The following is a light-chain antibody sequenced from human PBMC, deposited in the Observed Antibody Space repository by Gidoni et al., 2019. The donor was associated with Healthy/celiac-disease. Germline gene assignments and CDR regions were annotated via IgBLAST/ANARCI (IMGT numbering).Light chain of an antibody. CDR2: DVS. V-gene: IGLV2-14*03. Sequence: QSALTQPASVSRSPGQSITISCTGTSSDVGGYNYVSWYQQHPGKAPKLRIYDVSNRPSGVSNRFSGSKSGNTASLTISGLQAEDEADYYCSSYTSSSLYVFGTGTKVTVL. CDR3: SSYTSSSLYV. CDR1: SSDVGGYNY. J-gene: IGLJ1*01.